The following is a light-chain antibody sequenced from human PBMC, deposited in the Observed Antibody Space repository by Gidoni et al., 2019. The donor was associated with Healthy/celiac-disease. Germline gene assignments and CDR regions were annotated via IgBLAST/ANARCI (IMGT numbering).Light chain of an antibody. V-gene: IGKV3-20*01. J-gene: IGKJ2*03. CDR3: QQYGSSPRYS. Sequence: EIVLTQSPGTLSLSPGERATLSCRASQSVSSSYLAWYQQKPGQAPRLLSYGASSRATGIPDRFSGSVSGTDFTLTSSRLEPEDFAVYYCQQYGSSPRYSFGQGTKLEIK. CDR1: QSVSSSY. CDR2: GAS.